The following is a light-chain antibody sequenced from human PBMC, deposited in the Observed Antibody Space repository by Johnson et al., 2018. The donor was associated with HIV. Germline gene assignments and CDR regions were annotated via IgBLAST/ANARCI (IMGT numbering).Light chain of an antibody. Sequence: QSVLTQPPSVSAAPGQKVTISCSGSTSNIGNNYVSWYQQLPGTAPKLVMHENNKRPSGIPDRFSGSKSGTSATLGITGLQTGDEADYYCGTWDSSLSAGVFGTGTKVTVL. CDR3: GTWDSSLSAGV. V-gene: IGLV1-51*02. CDR1: TSNIGNNY. CDR2: ENN. J-gene: IGLJ1*01.